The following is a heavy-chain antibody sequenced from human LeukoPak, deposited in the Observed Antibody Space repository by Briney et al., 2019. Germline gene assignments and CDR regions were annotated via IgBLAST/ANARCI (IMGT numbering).Heavy chain of an antibody. V-gene: IGHV3-53*01. CDR1: GFTVSSNY. Sequence: GGSLRLSCAASGFTVSSNYMSWVRQAPGKGLGWVSVIYSGGSTYYADSVKGRFTISRDNSKNTLYLQMNSLRAEDTAVYYCARDAYGDYYFDYWGQGTLVTVSS. CDR3: ARDAYGDYYFDY. J-gene: IGHJ4*02. CDR2: IYSGGST. D-gene: IGHD4-17*01.